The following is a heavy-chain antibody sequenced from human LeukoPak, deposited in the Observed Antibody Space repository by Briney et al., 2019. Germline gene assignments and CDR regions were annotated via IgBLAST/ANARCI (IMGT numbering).Heavy chain of an antibody. J-gene: IGHJ4*02. CDR1: GFTFSSYA. CDR2: ISYDGSNK. Sequence: GRSLRLSCAASGFTFSSYAMHWVRQAPGKGLEWVAVISYDGSNKYYADSVKGRFTISRDNSKNTLYLQMNSLRAEDTAVYYCARDLGEVDYWGRGTLVTVSS. V-gene: IGHV3-30*04. CDR3: ARDLGEVDY. D-gene: IGHD2-21*01.